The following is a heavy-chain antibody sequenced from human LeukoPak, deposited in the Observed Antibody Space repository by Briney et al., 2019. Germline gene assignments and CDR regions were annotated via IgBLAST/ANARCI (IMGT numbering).Heavy chain of an antibody. CDR2: INTNTGNP. CDR3: ARAPNPLRYFDWLFRLDY. CDR1: GYTFTSYA. Sequence: ASVKVSCKASGYTFTSYAMNWERQAPGQGLEWMGWINTNTGNPTYAQGFTGRFVFSLDTSVSTAYLQISSLKAEDTAVYYCARAPNPLRYFDWLFRLDYWGQGTLVTVSS. D-gene: IGHD3-9*01. V-gene: IGHV7-4-1*02. J-gene: IGHJ4*02.